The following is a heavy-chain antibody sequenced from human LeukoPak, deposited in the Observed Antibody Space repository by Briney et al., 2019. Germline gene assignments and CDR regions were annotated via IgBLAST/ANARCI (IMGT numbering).Heavy chain of an antibody. Sequence: GGSLRLSCAASGFDFKSYWMHWVRQGPGKGLEWISRINTDGSSTTYADSVKGRFTISRDNADNTLFLQMNSLRTEDTAVYYCATNYIVLDSPPFDNWGQGTLVTVSS. CDR1: GFDFKSYW. CDR2: INTDGSST. J-gene: IGHJ4*02. V-gene: IGHV3-74*01. D-gene: IGHD3-22*01. CDR3: ATNYIVLDSPPFDN.